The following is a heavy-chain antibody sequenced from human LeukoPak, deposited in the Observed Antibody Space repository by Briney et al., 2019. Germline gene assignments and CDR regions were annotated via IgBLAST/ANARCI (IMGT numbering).Heavy chain of an antibody. Sequence: SETLSLTCTVSGGSISSYYWSWIRQPPGKGLEWIGYIYYSGSTNYNPSLKSRVTISLDTSKNQFSLKLSSVTAADTAVYYCARLHYGSGSHYIDYWGQGTLVTVSS. J-gene: IGHJ4*02. CDR3: ARLHYGSGSHYIDY. V-gene: IGHV4-59*08. CDR1: GGSISSYY. D-gene: IGHD3-10*01. CDR2: IYYSGST.